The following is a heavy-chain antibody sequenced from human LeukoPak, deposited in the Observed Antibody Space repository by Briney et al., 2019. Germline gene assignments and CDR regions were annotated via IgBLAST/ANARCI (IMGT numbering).Heavy chain of an antibody. V-gene: IGHV4-4*07. CDR1: GGSISSYY. CDR3: ARANTAMVSLDY. D-gene: IGHD5-18*01. J-gene: IGHJ4*02. CDR2: ICTSGST. Sequence: SETLSLTCTVSGGSISSYYWSWIRQSGGKGLEWIGRICTSGSTNYNPSLKSRVTMSVDTSKNQFSLKLSSVTAADTAVYYCARANTAMVSLDYWGQGTLVTVSS.